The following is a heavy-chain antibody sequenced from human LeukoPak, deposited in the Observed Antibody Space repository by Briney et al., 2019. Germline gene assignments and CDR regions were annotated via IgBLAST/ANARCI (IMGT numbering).Heavy chain of an antibody. CDR3: ARALNLGVAVS. V-gene: IGHV1-18*01. J-gene: IGHJ1*01. CDR1: GYTLTELS. Sequence: GASVKVSCKVSGYTLTELSMHWVRQAPGQGLEWMGWISGHNGNTNYAQKLQGRVTMTTDTSTSTAYMELRSLRSDDTAVYYCARALNLGVAVSWGQGTLVIVSS. D-gene: IGHD6-19*01. CDR2: ISGHNGNT.